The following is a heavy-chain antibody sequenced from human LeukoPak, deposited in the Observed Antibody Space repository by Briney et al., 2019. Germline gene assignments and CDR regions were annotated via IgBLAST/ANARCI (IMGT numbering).Heavy chain of an antibody. CDR2: IVVGSGNT. CDR1: GFTFTNSS. Sequence: PVKGSCKDSGFTFTNSSVQWARQARGQPPEWIGWIVVGSGNTNYAQKFQERVTITRDMSTSTAYMELSSLRSEDTAVYYCAAEAPQYDSAFYLWGQGTLVTVSS. J-gene: IGHJ4*02. D-gene: IGHD3-3*01. CDR3: AAEAPQYDSAFYL. V-gene: IGHV1-58*01.